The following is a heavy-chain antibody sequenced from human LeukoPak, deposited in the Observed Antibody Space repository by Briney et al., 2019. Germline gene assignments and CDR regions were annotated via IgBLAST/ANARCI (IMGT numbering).Heavy chain of an antibody. Sequence: PSETLSLICTVSGGSIRSSSYYWGWIRQPPGKGLEWIGSIYYSGNTYYNPSLKSRVSLSVDTSKNEFSLKLSFVTAADTAVYYCARHTKVGSKPDAFDIWGQGTMVTVSA. D-gene: IGHD1-26*01. J-gene: IGHJ3*02. CDR2: IYYSGNT. V-gene: IGHV4-39*01. CDR1: GGSIRSSSYY. CDR3: ARHTKVGSKPDAFDI.